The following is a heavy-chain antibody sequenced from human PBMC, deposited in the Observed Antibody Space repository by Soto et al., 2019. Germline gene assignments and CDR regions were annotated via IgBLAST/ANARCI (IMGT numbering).Heavy chain of an antibody. V-gene: IGHV1-69*12. Sequence: QVQLVQSGAEVKKPGSSVKVSCKASGGTFSSYAISWVRQAPGQGLEWMGGIIPIFGTANYAQKFQGRVTIXAXEXXSTAYMERSSLRSEDTAVYYCARESRYCSGGSCYFLPGIDYWGQGTLVTVSS. CDR3: ARESRYCSGGSCYFLPGIDY. CDR1: GGTFSSYA. D-gene: IGHD2-15*01. CDR2: IIPIFGTA. J-gene: IGHJ4*02.